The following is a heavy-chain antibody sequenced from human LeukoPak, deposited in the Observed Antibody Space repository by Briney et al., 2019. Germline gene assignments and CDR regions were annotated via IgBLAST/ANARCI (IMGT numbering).Heavy chain of an antibody. D-gene: IGHD4-11*01. CDR3: AKNDYSNLVIFATIDY. CDR2: ISYDGSNK. J-gene: IGHJ4*02. CDR1: GFTFSSYG. Sequence: PGRSLRLSCAASGFTFSSYGMHWVRQAPGKGLEWVAVISYDGSNKYYADSVKGRFTISRDNSKNTLYLQMNSLRAEDTAVYYCAKNDYSNLVIFATIDYWGQGTLVTVSS. V-gene: IGHV3-30*18.